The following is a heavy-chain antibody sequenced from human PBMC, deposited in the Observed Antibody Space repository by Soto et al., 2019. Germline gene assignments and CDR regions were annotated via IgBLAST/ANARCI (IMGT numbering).Heavy chain of an antibody. D-gene: IGHD3-22*01. V-gene: IGHV1-8*01. CDR1: GYTFTSYD. Sequence: ASVKVSCKASGYTFTSYDINWVRQATGQGLEWMGWMNPNSGNTGYAQKFQGRVTMTRNTSISTAYMELSSLRSEDTAVYYCARATGGRGYWFYWGQGSLVTVSS. CDR2: MNPNSGNT. J-gene: IGHJ4*02. CDR3: ARATGGRGYWFY.